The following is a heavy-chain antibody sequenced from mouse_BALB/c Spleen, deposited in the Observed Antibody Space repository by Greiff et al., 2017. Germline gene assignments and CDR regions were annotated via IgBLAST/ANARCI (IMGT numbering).Heavy chain of an antibody. CDR2: ISSGGSYT. V-gene: IGHV5-6-4*01. CDR3: TREDYGYD. J-gene: IGHJ3*01. Sequence: EVKLVESGGGLVKPGGSLKLSCAAPGFTFSSYTMSWVRQTPEKRLEWVATISSGGSYTYYPDSVKGRFTISRDNAKNTLYLQMSSLKSEDTAMYYCTREDYGYDWGQGTLVTVSA. CDR1: GFTFSSYT. D-gene: IGHD2-2*01.